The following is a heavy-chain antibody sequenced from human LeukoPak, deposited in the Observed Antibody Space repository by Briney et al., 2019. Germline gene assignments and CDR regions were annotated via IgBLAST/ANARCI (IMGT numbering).Heavy chain of an antibody. CDR3: ASSLLTRGRGPSDY. V-gene: IGHV3-23*01. D-gene: IGHD3-16*01. J-gene: IGHJ4*02. CDR1: GFTFSSYA. CDR2: MSGSGGST. Sequence: GGSLRLSCAASGFTFSSYAMSWVSQTPGEGREWVSSMSGSGGSTYYADSVKGRFTISRDNSKNTLFLQMNSLRAEDTAFYYCASSLLTRGRGPSDYWGQGTLVTVSS.